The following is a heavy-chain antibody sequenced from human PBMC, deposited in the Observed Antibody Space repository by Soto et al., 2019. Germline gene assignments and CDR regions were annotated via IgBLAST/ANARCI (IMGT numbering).Heavy chain of an antibody. Sequence: QVQLVQSGAEVKKPGASVKVSYVASGYTFTDHYIHWVRQAPGQGLEWMGWINPHSGDTIYAQKFQGRVTLTRDTSISTAYMELSRLRSYDTAVYYCARGRTVNFYGMDVWGPGTTVTVSS. J-gene: IGHJ6*02. CDR3: ARGRTVNFYGMDV. V-gene: IGHV1-2*02. D-gene: IGHD4-17*01. CDR1: GYTFTDHY. CDR2: INPHSGDT.